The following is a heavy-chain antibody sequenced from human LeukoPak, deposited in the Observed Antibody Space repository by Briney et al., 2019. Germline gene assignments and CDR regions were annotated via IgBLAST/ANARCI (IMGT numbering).Heavy chain of an antibody. CDR3: AREREGGTFDC. CDR2: IYTGGST. V-gene: IGHV3-66*01. D-gene: IGHD1-26*01. Sequence: PGGALRLSCAASGFIVSSNYMSWFRQAPGKGLEWVSIIYTGGSTSYADSVKGRFSISRDNSENMVYLQMNSLRAEDTAVYYCAREREGGTFDCWGQGTLVTVSS. J-gene: IGHJ4*02. CDR1: GFIVSSNY.